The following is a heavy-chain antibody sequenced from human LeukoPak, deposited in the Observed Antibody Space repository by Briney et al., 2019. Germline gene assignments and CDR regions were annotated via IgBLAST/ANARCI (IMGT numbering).Heavy chain of an antibody. CDR3: GSYLRGGHDY. V-gene: IGHV3-33*08. CDR1: GFTFKTYA. J-gene: IGHJ4*02. Sequence: GGSPRLSCVVSGFTFKTYAMSWVRQAPGKGLEWVAVIWYDGSNKYYADSVKGRFTISRDNSKNTLYLQMNSLRAEDTAVYYCGSYLRGGHDYWGQGTLVTVSS. CDR2: IWYDGSNK. D-gene: IGHD3-16*01.